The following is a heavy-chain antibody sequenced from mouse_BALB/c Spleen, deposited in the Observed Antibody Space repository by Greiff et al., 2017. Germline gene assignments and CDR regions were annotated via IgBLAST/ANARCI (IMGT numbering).Heavy chain of an antibody. D-gene: IGHD5-5*01. J-gene: IGHJ3*01. CDR1: GFTFSSYT. Sequence: EVKLVESGGGLVQPGGSLKLSCAASGFTFSSYTMSWVRQTLEKRLEWVAYISNGGGSTYYPDTVKGRFTISRDNAKNTLYLQMSSLKSEDTAMYYCARGSTSAWFAYWGQGTLVTVSA. V-gene: IGHV5-12-2*01. CDR2: ISNGGGST. CDR3: ARGSTSAWFAY.